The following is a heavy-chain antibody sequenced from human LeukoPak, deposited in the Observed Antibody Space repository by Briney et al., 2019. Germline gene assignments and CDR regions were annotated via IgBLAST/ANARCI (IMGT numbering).Heavy chain of an antibody. CDR3: AAQWCRTVVYDR. V-gene: IGHV3-64*01. D-gene: IGHD5/OR15-5a*01. Sequence: PGGSLRLSCAASGFTFSGYVMLWVRQAPGMGLEYVSSIDPNGEASYYANSVKGRFSISRDNSNNMLYLQMGSLTSADRCVYYCAAQWCRTVVYDRWSQGTLVTVAS. CDR1: GFTFSGYV. J-gene: IGHJ4*02. CDR2: IDPNGEAS.